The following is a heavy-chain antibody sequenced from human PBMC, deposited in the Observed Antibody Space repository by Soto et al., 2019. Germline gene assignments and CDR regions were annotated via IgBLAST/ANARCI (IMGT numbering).Heavy chain of an antibody. CDR3: AGRLTTAASLDY. D-gene: IGHD3-16*01. CDR2: VHGGGST. V-gene: IGHV3-53*01. CDR1: GFTVNNNH. Sequence: VQLVESGGGLIQPGGSLRLSCAASGFTVNNNHMTWVRQAAGKGLELVSFVHGGGSTSYADSVKGRFTISRDNSKNTLYLQMDSLRAEDTAIYYCAGRLTTAASLDYWGRGTLATVSS. J-gene: IGHJ4*02.